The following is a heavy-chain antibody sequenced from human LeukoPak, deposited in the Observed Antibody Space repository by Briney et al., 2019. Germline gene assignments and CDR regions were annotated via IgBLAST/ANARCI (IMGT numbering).Heavy chain of an antibody. V-gene: IGHV3-23*01. J-gene: IGHJ3*02. Sequence: GGSLRLSCAASGFTFDDYAMHWVRQAPGKGLEWVSAISGSGGSTYYADSVKGRFTISRDNSKNTLYLQMNSLRAEDTAVYYCAKVMITFGGVINAFDIWGQGTMVTVSS. CDR2: ISGSGGST. CDR1: GFTFDDYA. D-gene: IGHD3-16*02. CDR3: AKVMITFGGVINAFDI.